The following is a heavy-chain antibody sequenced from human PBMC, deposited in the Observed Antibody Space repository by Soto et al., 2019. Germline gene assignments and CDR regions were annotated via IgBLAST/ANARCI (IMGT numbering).Heavy chain of an antibody. CDR2: IRGSGGST. Sequence: GGSLRLSCAASGFSISNYAMTWVRQAPGKGLEWVSGIRGSGGSTYYADSVKGRFIISRDNSKNTLYLQMNSLRAEDTAIYYCAKDRDSINYVRWLDYWGQGTLVTVSS. CDR3: AKDRDSINYVRWLDY. V-gene: IGHV3-23*01. CDR1: GFSISNYA. D-gene: IGHD3-10*02. J-gene: IGHJ4*02.